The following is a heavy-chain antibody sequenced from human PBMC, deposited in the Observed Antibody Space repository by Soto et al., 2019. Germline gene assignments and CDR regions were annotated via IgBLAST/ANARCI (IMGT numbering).Heavy chain of an antibody. J-gene: IGHJ6*02. CDR3: ARSTSSTLNYYYGMDV. Sequence: GGSLILSCASSGFTFDYYSMHWVRQAPGKGLEWVSGISWNSGSIGYTDSVKGRFTIARDNSKNILYLQMNSLTIEDTAVFYCARSTSSTLNYYYGMDVWGQGTKVTVSS. CDR2: ISWNSGSI. V-gene: IGHV3-9*01. D-gene: IGHD6-6*01. CDR1: GFTFDYYS.